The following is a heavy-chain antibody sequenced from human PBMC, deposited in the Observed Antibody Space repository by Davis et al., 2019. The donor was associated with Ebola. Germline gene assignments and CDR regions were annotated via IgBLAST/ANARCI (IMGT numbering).Heavy chain of an antibody. CDR2: INHSGST. CDR1: GGSFSGYY. V-gene: IGHV4-34*01. CDR3: AGPAAAGFDY. D-gene: IGHD6-13*01. J-gene: IGHJ4*02. Sequence: PGGSLRLSCAVYGGSFSGYYWSWIRQPPGKGLEWIGEINHSGSTNYNPSLKSRVTISVDTSKNQFSLKLSSVTAADTAVYYCAGPAAAGFDYWGQGTLVTVSS.